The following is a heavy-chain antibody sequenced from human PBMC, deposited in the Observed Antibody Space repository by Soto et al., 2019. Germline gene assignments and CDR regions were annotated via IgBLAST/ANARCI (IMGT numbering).Heavy chain of an antibody. CDR2: ISAYNGNT. J-gene: IGHJ3*02. V-gene: IGHV1-18*01. Sequence: ASVKVSCKASGYTFTSYGISWVRQAPGQGLEWMGWISAYNGNTNYAQKLQGRVTMTTDTSTSTAYMELRSLRSDDTAVYYCARAYIVVVVAATDPDAFDIWGKGTMVTVSS. CDR1: GYTFTSYG. CDR3: ARAYIVVVVAATDPDAFDI. D-gene: IGHD2-15*01.